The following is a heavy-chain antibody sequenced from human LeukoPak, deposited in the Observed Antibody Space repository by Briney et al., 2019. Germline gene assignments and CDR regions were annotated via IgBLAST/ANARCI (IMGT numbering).Heavy chain of an antibody. CDR3: ARDQRRFGELLRFDY. CDR1: GFTVSSNY. J-gene: IGHJ4*02. V-gene: IGHV3-53*01. CDR2: IYSGGST. D-gene: IGHD3-10*01. Sequence: GGSLILSCAASGFTVSSNYMSWVRQAPGKGLEWVSVIYSGGSTYYADSVKGRFTISRDNSKNTLYLQMNSLRAEDTAVYYCARDQRRFGELLRFDYWGQGTLVTVSS.